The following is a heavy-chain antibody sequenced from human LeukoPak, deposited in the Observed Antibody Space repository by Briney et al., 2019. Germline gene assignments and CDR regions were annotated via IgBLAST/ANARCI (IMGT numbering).Heavy chain of an antibody. J-gene: IGHJ4*02. CDR2: ISGSGTDI. V-gene: IGHV3-11*04. CDR3: ARAARHLDY. D-gene: IGHD5-18*01. Sequence: GGSLRLSCEASGFTFSDPYMSWIRQAPGKGLECLSYISGSGTDINYADSVRGRFTISRDNAKNLLYLQMNDLRVEDTAVYYCARAARHLDYWGQGTLVTVSS. CDR1: GFTFSDPY.